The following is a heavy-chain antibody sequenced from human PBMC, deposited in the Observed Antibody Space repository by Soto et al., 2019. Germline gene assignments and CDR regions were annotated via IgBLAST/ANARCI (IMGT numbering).Heavy chain of an antibody. CDR2: IIPIFGTA. CDR1: GGTFSSYA. Sequence: QFQLVQPGAEVKKPGSSVKVPCKASGGTFSSYATSWVRQAPGQGLGWMGGIIPIFGTANYAQKFQGRLTITADEYTSTAYMELSSLGSEDTAVYCCAREAGQQMVRSYHYCYAMDVWGQGTTVTVSS. CDR3: AREAGQQMVRSYHYCYAMDV. V-gene: IGHV1-69*12. D-gene: IGHD6-13*01. J-gene: IGHJ6*02.